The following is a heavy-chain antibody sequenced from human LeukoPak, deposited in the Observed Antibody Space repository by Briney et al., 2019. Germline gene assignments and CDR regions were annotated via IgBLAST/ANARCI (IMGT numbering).Heavy chain of an antibody. Sequence: AGGSLRLSCAASGFTFSSYWMHWVRQAPGKGLVWVSRINSDGSSTSYADSVKGRFTISRDNAKNTLYLQMNRLRAEDTAVYYCARDSGSGSYYDYWGQGTLVTVSS. CDR1: GFTFSSYW. V-gene: IGHV3-74*01. CDR3: ARDSGSGSYYDY. D-gene: IGHD3-10*01. J-gene: IGHJ4*02. CDR2: INSDGSST.